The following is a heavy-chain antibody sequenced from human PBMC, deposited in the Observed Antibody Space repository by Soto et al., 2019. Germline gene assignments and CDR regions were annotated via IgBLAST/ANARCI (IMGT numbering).Heavy chain of an antibody. CDR1: GDTFTDYY. CDR3: ARGGHVVVVTAALDY. D-gene: IGHD2-21*02. CDR2: VNPSGGHT. Sequence: QVQLMQSGAEVKKPGASVKVSCKASGDTFTDYYIHWVRQAPGQGLEWMGTVNPSGGHTTYAQHFLGRVTMTRDTSNSTLYMELTSLTTDETAIYYCARGGHVVVVTAALDYWGQGTLVTVSS. V-gene: IGHV1-46*01. J-gene: IGHJ4*02.